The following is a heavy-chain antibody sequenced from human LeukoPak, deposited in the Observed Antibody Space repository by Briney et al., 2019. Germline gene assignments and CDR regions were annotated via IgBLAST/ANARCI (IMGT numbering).Heavy chain of an antibody. CDR1: GYTFTGYY. CDR3: AKADYYDSSGYYPKFQH. Sequence: ASVKVSCKASGYTFTGYYMHWVRQAPGQGLEWMGWINPNSGGTNYAQKFQGRVTMTRDTSISTAYMELSRLRAEDTAVYYCAKADYYDSSGYYPKFQHWGQGTLVTVSS. J-gene: IGHJ1*01. CDR2: INPNSGGT. V-gene: IGHV1-2*02. D-gene: IGHD3-22*01.